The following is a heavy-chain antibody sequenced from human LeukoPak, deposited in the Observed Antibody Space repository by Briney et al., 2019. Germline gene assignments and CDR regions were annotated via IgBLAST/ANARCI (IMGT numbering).Heavy chain of an antibody. D-gene: IGHD6-19*01. J-gene: IGHJ4*02. V-gene: IGHV1-18*01. Sequence: ASVKVSCKASPDTFTRYGITWVRQAPGQGLEWMGWIRAYNGDTNYAQKFQGRVTMTAERSTNTAHMGLRGLTFDDTAVFYCATTTATSGSSLYWGQGTLVNVAS. CDR1: PDTFTRYG. CDR3: ATTTATSGSSLY. CDR2: IRAYNGDT.